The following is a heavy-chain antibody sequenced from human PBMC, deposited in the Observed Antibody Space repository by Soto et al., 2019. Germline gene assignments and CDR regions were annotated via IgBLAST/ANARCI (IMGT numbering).Heavy chain of an antibody. CDR2: IIPIFGTA. D-gene: IGHD3-3*01. CDR3: ARDFRFLEWLLPQFYGMDV. J-gene: IGHJ6*02. CDR1: GGTFSSYA. Sequence: SVKVSCKASGGTFSSYAISWVRQAPGQGLEWMGGIIPIFGTANYAQKFQGRVTITADESTSTAYMELSSLRSEDTAVYYCARDFRFLEWLLPQFYGMDVWGQGTTVTVSS. V-gene: IGHV1-69*13.